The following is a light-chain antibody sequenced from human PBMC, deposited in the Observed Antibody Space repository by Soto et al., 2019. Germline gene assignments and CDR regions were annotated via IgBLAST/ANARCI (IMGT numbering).Light chain of an antibody. CDR1: QSVSTNF. CDR2: GAS. Sequence: EIVLTQSPGTLSLSPGEGATLSCRASQSVSTNFFAWYQQKPGQAPRLLIYGASTRATGIPDRFSGSGSGTDFTLTIRILEPEDFAVYYCQQYGRTSWTFGQGNKVDIK. J-gene: IGKJ1*01. V-gene: IGKV3-20*01. CDR3: QQYGRTSWT.